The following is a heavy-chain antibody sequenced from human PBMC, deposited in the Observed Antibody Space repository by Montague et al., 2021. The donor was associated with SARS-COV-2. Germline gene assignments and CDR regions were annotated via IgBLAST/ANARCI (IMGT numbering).Heavy chain of an antibody. Sequence: SETLSLTCTVSGGSTNSSYWSWIRQPPGKGLEWIGYIYYSGSTNYNPSLKSRVTISVDTSKNQFSLKLSSVTAADTAVYYCARGVSYYDFWSGYDYAIDVWVHGTSVTVSS. J-gene: IGHJ6*02. CDR2: IYYSGST. CDR3: ARGVSYYDFWSGYDYAIDV. D-gene: IGHD3-3*01. CDR1: GGSTNSSY. V-gene: IGHV4-59*01.